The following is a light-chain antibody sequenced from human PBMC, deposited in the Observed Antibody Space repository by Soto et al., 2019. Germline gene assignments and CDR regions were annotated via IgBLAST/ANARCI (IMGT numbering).Light chain of an antibody. Sequence: QSVLTQPASVSGSPGQSIAISCTGTSSDVGAYKYVSWYQQYPGKAPKLIIYDVSNRPSGVSNRFSGSKSGSTASLTISGLQAEDEADYYCSSYTSSSTVVFGGGTKVTVL. V-gene: IGLV2-14*01. CDR3: SSYTSSSTVV. CDR2: DVS. CDR1: SSDVGAYKY. J-gene: IGLJ2*01.